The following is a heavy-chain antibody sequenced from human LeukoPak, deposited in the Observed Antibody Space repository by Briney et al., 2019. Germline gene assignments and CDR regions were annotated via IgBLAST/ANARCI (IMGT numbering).Heavy chain of an antibody. Sequence: GGSLRLSCAASGFTFSSYWMSWVRQAPGKGLEWVANIKQDGSEKYYVDSVKGRFTISRDNAKNSLYLQMNSLRAEDTAVYYCARDLGYTNYYFDYWGQGTLVTVSS. CDR1: GFTFSSYW. D-gene: IGHD5-18*01. J-gene: IGHJ4*02. CDR2: IKQDGSEK. V-gene: IGHV3-7*01. CDR3: ARDLGYTNYYFDY.